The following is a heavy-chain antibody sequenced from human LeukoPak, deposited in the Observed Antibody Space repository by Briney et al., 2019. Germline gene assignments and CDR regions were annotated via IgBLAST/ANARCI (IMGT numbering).Heavy chain of an antibody. J-gene: IGHJ5*02. Sequence: GRSLRLSCAASGFTFSSYGMHWVRQAPGKGLEWVAVISYDGSNKYYADSVKGRFTISRDNSKNTLYLQMNSLRAEDTAVYYCARAPLGGNGDLFDPWGQGTLVTVSS. V-gene: IGHV3-30*03. CDR2: ISYDGSNK. CDR1: GFTFSSYG. CDR3: ARAPLGGNGDLFDP. D-gene: IGHD4-23*01.